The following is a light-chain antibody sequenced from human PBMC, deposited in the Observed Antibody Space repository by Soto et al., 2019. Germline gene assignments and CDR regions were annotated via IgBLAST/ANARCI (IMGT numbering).Light chain of an antibody. V-gene: IGKV1-27*01. CDR2: AAS. CDR1: QGISNS. J-gene: IGKJ3*01. CDR3: QSYNSAPPST. Sequence: DIQMTQFPASLSASVGDRVTITCWASQGISNSLAWYQQKAGKAPSLLIFAASTLQSGVPSRFSGSGSGTDLTLTISSLQPEDVATYYCQSYNSAPPSTFGPGTKVDIK.